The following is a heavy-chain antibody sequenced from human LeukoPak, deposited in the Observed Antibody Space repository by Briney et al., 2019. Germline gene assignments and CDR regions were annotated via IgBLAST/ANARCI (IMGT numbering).Heavy chain of an antibody. Sequence: PGGSLRLSCAASGFTFSSYSMNWVRQAPGKGLEWVSSISSSSSYIYYADSVKGRFTISRDNAKNSLYLQMNSLRAEDTAVYYCASAGLSSSSGLGGYYYYMDVWGKGTTVTVSS. J-gene: IGHJ6*03. CDR1: GFTFSSYS. CDR3: ASAGLSSSSGLGGYYYYMDV. D-gene: IGHD6-6*01. V-gene: IGHV3-21*01. CDR2: ISSSSSYI.